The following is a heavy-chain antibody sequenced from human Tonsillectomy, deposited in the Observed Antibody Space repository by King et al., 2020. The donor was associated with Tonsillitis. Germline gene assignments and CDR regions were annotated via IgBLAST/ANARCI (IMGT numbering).Heavy chain of an antibody. CDR2: ISGSGGSK. CDR1: GFFSSYA. D-gene: IGHD1-1*01. V-gene: IGHV3-23*04. Sequence: VQLVESGGGLVQPGGSLRLSCAASGFFSSYAMSWVGQAPGRGLVWVSGISGSGGSKYYADSVKGRFTISRDNSKNTLYLQLNSLRAEDTAVYYCAKTSYGTWQRFDPCGPGTLVTVSS. CDR3: AKTSYGTWQRFDP. J-gene: IGHJ5*02.